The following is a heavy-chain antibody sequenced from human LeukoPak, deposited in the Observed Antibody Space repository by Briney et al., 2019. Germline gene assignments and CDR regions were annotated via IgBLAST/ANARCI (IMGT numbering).Heavy chain of an antibody. J-gene: IGHJ4*02. Sequence: ASVEVSCKASGYTFTGYYMHWVRQAPGQGLEWMGWINPNSGGTNYAQKFQGRVTMTRDTSISTAYMELSRLRSDDTAVYYCARDFSNYDFWSGYSGYWGQGTLVTVSS. CDR1: GYTFTGYY. V-gene: IGHV1-2*02. CDR2: INPNSGGT. D-gene: IGHD3-3*01. CDR3: ARDFSNYDFWSGYSGY.